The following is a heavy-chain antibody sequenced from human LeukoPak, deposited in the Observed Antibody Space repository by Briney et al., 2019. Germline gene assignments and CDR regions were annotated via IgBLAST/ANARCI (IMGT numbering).Heavy chain of an antibody. Sequence: PGGSLRLSCAASGFSFSTYDMHWVRQAPGKGLEWVAVIWYDGSNKYYADSVKGRFTISRDNSKNTLYLQMNSLRAEDTAVYYCARDIRHCSGGSCYDRALGAIYWGQGTLVIVSS. CDR1: GFSFSTYD. D-gene: IGHD2-15*01. CDR2: IWYDGSNK. V-gene: IGHV3-33*08. CDR3: ARDIRHCSGGSCYDRALGAIY. J-gene: IGHJ4*02.